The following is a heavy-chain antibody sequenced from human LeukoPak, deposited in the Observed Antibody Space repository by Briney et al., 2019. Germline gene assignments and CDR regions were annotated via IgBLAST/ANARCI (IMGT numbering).Heavy chain of an antibody. Sequence: NPSQTLSLTCTVSGGSISSGSYYWSWIRQPAGKGLEWIGRIYTSGSTNYNPSLKSRVTISVDTSKNQFSLKLSSVTAADTAVYYCARACSSTSCYYYYYMDVWGKGTTVTISS. CDR3: ARACSSTSCYYYYYMDV. CDR1: GGSISSGSYY. CDR2: IYTSGST. V-gene: IGHV4-61*02. J-gene: IGHJ6*03. D-gene: IGHD2-2*01.